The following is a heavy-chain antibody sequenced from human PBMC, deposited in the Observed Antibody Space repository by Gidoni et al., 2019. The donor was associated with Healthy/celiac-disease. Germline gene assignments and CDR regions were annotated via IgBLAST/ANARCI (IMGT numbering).Heavy chain of an antibody. CDR3: ATAERGYDFWSGYPFDY. CDR1: GFTFSSYA. D-gene: IGHD3-3*01. Sequence: GGLVQPGGSLRLSCAASGFTFSSYAMSWVRQAPGKGLEWVSAISGSGGSTYYADSVKGRFTISRDNSKNTLYLQMNSLRAEDTAVYYCATAERGYDFWSGYPFDYWGQGTLVTVSS. CDR2: ISGSGGST. V-gene: IGHV3-23*01. J-gene: IGHJ4*02.